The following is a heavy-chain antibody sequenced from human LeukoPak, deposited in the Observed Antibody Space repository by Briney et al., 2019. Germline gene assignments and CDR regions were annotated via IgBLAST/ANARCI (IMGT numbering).Heavy chain of an antibody. CDR3: ASGKPDYGDLGYYGMDV. J-gene: IGHJ6*02. D-gene: IGHD4-17*01. CDR1: GGSISSYY. CDR2: IYYSGST. V-gene: IGHV4-59*08. Sequence: SETLSLTCTVSGGSISSYYWSWIRQPPGKGLEWIGYIYYSGSTNYNPSPKSRVTISVDTSKNQFSLKLSSVTAADTAVYYCASGKPDYGDLGYYGMDVWGQGTTVTVSS.